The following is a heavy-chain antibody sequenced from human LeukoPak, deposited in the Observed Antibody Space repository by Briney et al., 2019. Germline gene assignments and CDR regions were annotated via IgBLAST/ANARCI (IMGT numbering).Heavy chain of an antibody. D-gene: IGHD6-19*01. V-gene: IGHV1-18*01. CDR3: ARDPRIAGAGTSWFDP. Sequence: ASVKVSCKASGYSFTSYGIRWVRQAPGQGLEWMGRISAYNGNTNYAQKVQGRVTMTTDTSTSTAYMELRSLRSDDTAVYYCARDPRIAGAGTSWFDPWGQGTLVTVSS. CDR2: ISAYNGNT. J-gene: IGHJ5*02. CDR1: GYSFTSYG.